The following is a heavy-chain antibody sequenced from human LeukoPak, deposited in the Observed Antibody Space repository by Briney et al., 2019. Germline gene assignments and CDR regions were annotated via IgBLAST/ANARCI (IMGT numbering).Heavy chain of an antibody. CDR2: ISSRSNSI. J-gene: IGHJ6*03. V-gene: IGHV3-11*04. D-gene: IGHD6-19*01. CDR1: GFTFSDHY. CDR3: ARDSDSSGWLDYYMDV. Sequence: GGSLRLSCAASGFTFSDHYMSWIRQAPGKGLEWVSYISSRSNSIYYADSVKGRFTISRDNAKNSLYLQMNSLRAEDTAVYYCARDSDSSGWLDYYMDVWGKGTTVTISS.